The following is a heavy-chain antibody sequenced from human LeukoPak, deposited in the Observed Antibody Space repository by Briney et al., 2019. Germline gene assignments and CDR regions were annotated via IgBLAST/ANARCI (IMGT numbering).Heavy chain of an antibody. CDR2: IYSGGST. CDR1: GFTFSNFA. Sequence: GGSLRLSCAASGFTFSNFAMSWVRQAPGKGLEWVSVIYSGGSTYYADSVKGRFTISRDNSKNTLYLQMNSLRAEDTAVYYCASGGASIAARRHYWGQGTLVTVSS. D-gene: IGHD6-6*01. J-gene: IGHJ4*02. CDR3: ASGGASIAARRHY. V-gene: IGHV3-53*01.